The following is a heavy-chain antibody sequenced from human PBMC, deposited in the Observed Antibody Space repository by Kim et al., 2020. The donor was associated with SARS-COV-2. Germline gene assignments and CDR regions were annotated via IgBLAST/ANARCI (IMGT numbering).Heavy chain of an antibody. V-gene: IGHV1-2*06. CDR1: GYTFTGHL. Sequence: ASVKVSCKSSGYTFTGHLIHWLRQAPGQGLEWMGRINPDNGATNSAQRFHDRVTLTVDTSITTAYLEMNRLSSDDTAMYYCARGFSGLVLLSDSFDICGLGTSVTV. D-gene: IGHD3-9*01. CDR3: ARGFSGLVLLSDSFDI. CDR2: INPDNGAT. J-gene: IGHJ3*02.